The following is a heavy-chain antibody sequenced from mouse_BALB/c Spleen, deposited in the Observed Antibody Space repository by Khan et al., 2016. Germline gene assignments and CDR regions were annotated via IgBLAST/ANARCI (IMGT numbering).Heavy chain of an antibody. CDR2: IHYSGST. V-gene: IGHV3-1*02. CDR1: GYSITSGYS. CDR3: ARLRDWYFDV. J-gene: IGHJ1*01. D-gene: IGHD1-1*01. Sequence: EVKLQESGPDLVKPSQSLSLTCTVTGYSITSGYSCHWIRQFPGNKLEWMGYIHYSGSTNYNPSLKSRISITRDTSKNQFFLQLNSVTTEDTATYYCARLRDWYFDVWAAGTTVTVSS.